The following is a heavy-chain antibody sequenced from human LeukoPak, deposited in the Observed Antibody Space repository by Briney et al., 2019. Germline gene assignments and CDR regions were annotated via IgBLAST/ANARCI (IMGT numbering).Heavy chain of an antibody. CDR1: GFTFSNYG. Sequence: GGSLRLSCAASGFTFSNYGMHWVRQAPGKGLEWVAFIRSDGSNKYYADSVKGRFTISRDNSKNTLYLQMSSLRAEDTAVYYCAKDRTSGDFGGDDYWGQGTLITVSS. D-gene: IGHD2-21*01. CDR3: AKDRTSGDFGGDDY. CDR2: IRSDGSNK. J-gene: IGHJ4*02. V-gene: IGHV3-30*02.